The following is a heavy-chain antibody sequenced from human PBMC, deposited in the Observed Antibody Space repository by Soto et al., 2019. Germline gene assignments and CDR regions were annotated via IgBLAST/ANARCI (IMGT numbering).Heavy chain of an antibody. CDR3: ARRGGSGWGAFDV. V-gene: IGHV3-23*01. J-gene: IGHJ3*01. Sequence: PGGSLRLSSVAAGFACNSHAMYWVRQAPGKGLEWVSTISNTDSWSACADSVKGRFTISKDNSKNTLYFEMNSLRGEDTAKYYCARRGGSGWGAFDVWGQGTMVTVSS. D-gene: IGHD3-10*01. CDR2: ISNTDSWS. CDR1: GFACNSHA.